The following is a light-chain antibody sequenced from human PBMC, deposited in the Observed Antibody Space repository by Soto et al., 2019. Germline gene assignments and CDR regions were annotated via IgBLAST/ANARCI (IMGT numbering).Light chain of an antibody. CDR2: WAS. V-gene: IGKV4-1*01. J-gene: IGKJ3*01. CDR3: QQYYASPFT. Sequence: DIVMTQSPDSLAVSLGERATVNCKSSQNILYIPNNKSSLAWYQQKPGQPPKLLIYWASTRESGVPGRFSGSGSETDFTLTISSLQAEDVAVYYCQQYYASPFTFGPWTKVDIK. CDR1: QNILYIPNNKSS.